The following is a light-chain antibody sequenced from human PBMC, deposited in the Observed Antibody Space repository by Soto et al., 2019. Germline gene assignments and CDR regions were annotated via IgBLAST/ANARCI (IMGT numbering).Light chain of an antibody. J-gene: IGKJ1*01. CDR2: DAS. CDR1: QSVSTY. V-gene: IGKV3-11*01. Sequence: EIVLPQSPATLSLSPGERATLSCRASQSVSTYLAWYQQKPGQAPRLLIYDASNRATGIPARFSGSGSGTDFTLTISSLEPEDFALYYCQQRSNWPPTWTFGQGTKVEIK. CDR3: QQRSNWPPTWT.